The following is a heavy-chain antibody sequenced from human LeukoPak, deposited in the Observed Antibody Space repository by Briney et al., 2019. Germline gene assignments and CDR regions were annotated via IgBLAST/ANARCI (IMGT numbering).Heavy chain of an antibody. Sequence: GGSLRLSCAASGFTFSSYAMTWVRQAPGKGLEWVSAISGSGDSTYYADSVKGRFTTSRDNSKNTLYLQMNSLRAEDTAIYYCAKDQGYYGSGSYKEYFQHWGQGTLVTVSS. J-gene: IGHJ1*01. CDR2: ISGSGDST. CDR3: AKDQGYYGSGSYKEYFQH. V-gene: IGHV3-23*01. D-gene: IGHD3-10*01. CDR1: GFTFSSYA.